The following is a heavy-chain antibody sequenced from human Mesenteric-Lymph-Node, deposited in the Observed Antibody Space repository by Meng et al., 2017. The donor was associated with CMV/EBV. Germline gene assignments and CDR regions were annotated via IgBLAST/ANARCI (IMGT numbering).Heavy chain of an antibody. CDR1: GGSVSSGSYY. V-gene: IGHV4-61*01. D-gene: IGHD3-10*01. J-gene: IGHJ6*02. CDR2: IYYSGST. CDR3: ARTRGYYGSGFLDV. Sequence: SETLSLTCTVSGGSVSSGSYYWSWIRQPPGKGLEWIGYIYYSGSTNYNPSLKSRVTISVDTSKNQFSLKLSSVTAADTAVYYCARTRGYYGSGFLDVWGQGTTVTVSS.